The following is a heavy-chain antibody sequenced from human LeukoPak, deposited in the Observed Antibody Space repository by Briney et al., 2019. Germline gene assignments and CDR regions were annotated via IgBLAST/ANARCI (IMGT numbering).Heavy chain of an antibody. V-gene: IGHV3-11*06. Sequence: GSLRLSCAASGFTFSDYYMSWIRQAPGKGLEWVSYISSSSSYTNYADSVKGRFTISRDNAKNSLYLQMNSLRAEDTAVYYCARVPGYCSSTSCFIYGMDVWGKGTTVTVSS. D-gene: IGHD2-2*03. CDR2: ISSSSSYT. J-gene: IGHJ6*04. CDR1: GFTFSDYY. CDR3: ARVPGYCSSTSCFIYGMDV.